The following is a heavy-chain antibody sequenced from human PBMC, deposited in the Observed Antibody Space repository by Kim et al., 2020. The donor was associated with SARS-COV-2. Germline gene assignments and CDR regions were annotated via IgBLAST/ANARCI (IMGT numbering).Heavy chain of an antibody. CDR2: INPSGGST. CDR1: GYTFTTYY. J-gene: IGHJ4*02. Sequence: ASVKVSCKASGYTFTTYYIHWVRQAPGQGLEWMGIINPSGGSTTYALKFQGRVTMTRDTSTSTVYMELSSLRSEDTAVYYCARVHAPYYDILTGPVFDYWGQGTLVTVSS. V-gene: IGHV1-46*01. CDR3: ARVHAPYYDILTGPVFDY. D-gene: IGHD3-9*01.